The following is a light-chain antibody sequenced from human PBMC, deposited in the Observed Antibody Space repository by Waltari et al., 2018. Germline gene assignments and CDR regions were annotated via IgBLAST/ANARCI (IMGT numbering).Light chain of an antibody. V-gene: IGLV2-23*03. Sequence: QSALTQPASVSGSPGPSITISCRGTRSDIGGYKLVTWYQQHPGRAPKLLVYEGSKRPSGFSSRFSGAKSGNTASLTISWLQAEDEANYYCCSFASPNTVIFGGGTKLTVL. CDR1: RSDIGGYKL. CDR2: EGS. J-gene: IGLJ2*01. CDR3: CSFASPNTVI.